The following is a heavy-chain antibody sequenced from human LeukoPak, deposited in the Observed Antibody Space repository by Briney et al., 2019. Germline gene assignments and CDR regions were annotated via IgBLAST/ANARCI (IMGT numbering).Heavy chain of an antibody. J-gene: IGHJ5*02. CDR2: INGRGDNT. D-gene: IGHD2/OR15-2a*01. V-gene: IGHV3-23*01. CDR1: GVIISSYA. CDR3: AKDRVSPGFNWFDP. Sequence: GGSLRLSCAASGVIISSYAMSWGRQAPGKGLEWASAINGRGDNTYYADFVKGRFTISRDYSKSTVYLQMNSLRTEDTAVYYCAKDRVSPGFNWFDPWGQGTLVTVSS.